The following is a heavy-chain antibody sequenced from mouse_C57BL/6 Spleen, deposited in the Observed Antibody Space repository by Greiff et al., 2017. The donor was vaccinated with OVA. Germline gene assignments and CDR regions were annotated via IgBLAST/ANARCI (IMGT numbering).Heavy chain of an antibody. Sequence: VQLQQSGAELVRPGASVKLSCKASGYTFTDYYINWVKQRPGQGLEWIARIYPGSGNTYYNEKFKGKATLTAEKSSSTAYMQLSSLTSEDSAVYFCARDYYGSSSFDYWGQGTTLTVSS. J-gene: IGHJ2*01. V-gene: IGHV1-76*01. CDR2: IYPGSGNT. CDR3: ARDYYGSSSFDY. CDR1: GYTFTDYY. D-gene: IGHD1-1*01.